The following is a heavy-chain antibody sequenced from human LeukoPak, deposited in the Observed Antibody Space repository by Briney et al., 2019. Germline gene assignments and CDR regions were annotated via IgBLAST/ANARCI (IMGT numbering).Heavy chain of an antibody. J-gene: IGHJ4*02. CDR2: IWNDGSNQ. Sequence: PGKSLTLSCVASQFTFSHYGMNWVRQAPGKGLEWVAVIWNDGSNQYYADSVKGRFTISRDYSQNTVYLQMNSLRAEDTAVYYCAKDAQRGFDYSNSLEYWGQGTLVTVSS. D-gene: IGHD4-11*01. CDR1: QFTFSHYG. V-gene: IGHV3-33*06. CDR3: AKDAQRGFDYSNSLEY.